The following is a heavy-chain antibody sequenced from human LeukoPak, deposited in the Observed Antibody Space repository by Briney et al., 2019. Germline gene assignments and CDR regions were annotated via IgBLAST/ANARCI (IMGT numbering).Heavy chain of an antibody. D-gene: IGHD2-2*01. J-gene: IGHJ6*02. CDR2: ISYDGSDK. Sequence: PGRSLRLSCAASGFPFSSYGMHWVRQAPGKGLEWVAVISYDGSDKYYADSVKGRFTISRDNSKNTLYLQMNSLRAEDTAVYYCAKGIRYCSSTSCYYVHYYYGMDVWGQGTTVTVSS. CDR3: AKGIRYCSSTSCYYVHYYYGMDV. CDR1: GFPFSSYG. V-gene: IGHV3-30*18.